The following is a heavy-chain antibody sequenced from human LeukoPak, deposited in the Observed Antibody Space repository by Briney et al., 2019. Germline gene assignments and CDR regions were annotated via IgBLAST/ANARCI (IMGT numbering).Heavy chain of an antibody. J-gene: IGHJ5*02. D-gene: IGHD6-19*01. CDR2: VYYTGST. Sequence: SETLSLTCTVSGGSVSSGSYYWSWIRQPPGKGLEWIGYVYYTGSTNYNPSLKGRVTISVDTSKNQFSLKLTSVTAADTAVYYCARSGVGVAGTDRWGQGTLVTVSS. CDR1: GGSVSSGSYY. V-gene: IGHV4-61*01. CDR3: ARSGVGVAGTDR.